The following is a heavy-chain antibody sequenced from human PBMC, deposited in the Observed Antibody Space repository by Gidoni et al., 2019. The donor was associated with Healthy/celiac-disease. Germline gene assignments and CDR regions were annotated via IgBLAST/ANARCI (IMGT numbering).Heavy chain of an antibody. V-gene: IGHV4-38-2*02. J-gene: IGHJ4*02. CDR1: GYSISSGYY. Sequence: QVQLQESGPGLVKPSETLSLTCTVSGYSISSGYYWGWIRQPPGKGLEWIGSIYHSGSTYYNPSLKSRVTISVDTSKNQFSLKLSSVTAADTAVYYCARDGVLWFGELCPFDYWGQGTLVTVSS. CDR2: IYHSGST. CDR3: ARDGVLWFGELCPFDY. D-gene: IGHD3-10*01.